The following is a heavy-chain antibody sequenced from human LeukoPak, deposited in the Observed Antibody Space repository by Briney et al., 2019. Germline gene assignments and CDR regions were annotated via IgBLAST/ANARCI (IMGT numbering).Heavy chain of an antibody. V-gene: IGHV4-38-2*02. D-gene: IGHD6-13*01. Sequence: SETLSLTCTVSGYSISSGYYWGWIRQPPGKGLEWIGCFYHSGSTYYNPSLKSRVTISVDMSKNQFSLKLSSVSAADTAVYYCARGGWAAAGARYFDYWGQGTLVTVSS. CDR2: FYHSGST. CDR3: ARGGWAAAGARYFDY. CDR1: GYSISSGYY. J-gene: IGHJ4*02.